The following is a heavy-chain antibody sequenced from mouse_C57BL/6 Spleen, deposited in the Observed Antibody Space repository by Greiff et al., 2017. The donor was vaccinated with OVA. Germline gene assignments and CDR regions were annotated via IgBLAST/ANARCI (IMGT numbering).Heavy chain of an antibody. CDR2: IDPETGGT. V-gene: IGHV1-15*01. D-gene: IGHD2-2*01. Sequence: QVQLQQSGAELVRPGASVTLSCKASGYTFTDYEMHWVKQTPVHGLEWIGAIDPETGGTAYNQKFKGKAILTASKSSSTAYLELRSLTSEDSAVYYCTRHGYYDAMDYWGQGTSVTVSS. CDR1: GYTFTDYE. CDR3: TRHGYYDAMDY. J-gene: IGHJ4*01.